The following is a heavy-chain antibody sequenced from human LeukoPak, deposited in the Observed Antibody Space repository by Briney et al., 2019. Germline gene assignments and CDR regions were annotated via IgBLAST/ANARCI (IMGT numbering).Heavy chain of an antibody. Sequence: GGSLRLSCAASGFTVGYNYMTWVRRAPGKGLEWVSAISGSGGSTYYADSVKGRFTISRDNSKNTLYLQMNSLRAEDTAVYYCAKGLMEYQLLSHSFDYWGQGTLVTVSS. CDR1: GFTVGYNY. J-gene: IGHJ4*02. CDR2: ISGSGGST. CDR3: AKGLMEYQLLSHSFDY. V-gene: IGHV3-23*01. D-gene: IGHD2-2*01.